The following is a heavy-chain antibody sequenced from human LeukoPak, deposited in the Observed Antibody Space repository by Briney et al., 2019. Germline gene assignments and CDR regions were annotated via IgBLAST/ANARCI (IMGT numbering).Heavy chain of an antibody. V-gene: IGHV3-66*01. CDR1: GFSVSSDY. D-gene: IGHD2-15*01. CDR3: ARDLVVAGTYGFGN. Sequence: GGSLRLTCAASGFSVSSDYMSWVRQAPGKGLEWVSSIYSGGKTHYADSVKDRFTISRDNSENTLHLQMTSLRVEDAAMYYCARDLVVAGTYGFGNWGQGTLVTVSS. CDR2: IYSGGKT. J-gene: IGHJ4*02.